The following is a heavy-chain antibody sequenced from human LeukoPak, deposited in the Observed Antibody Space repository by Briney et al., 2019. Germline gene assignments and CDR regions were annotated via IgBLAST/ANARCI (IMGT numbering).Heavy chain of an antibody. Sequence: GASVKVSCKGSGYTFTDYAVHWVRQARGQGLEWMAWINTGNGDTKYSQKFQGRVTITRDTSASKAYMELSSLGSEDTPVYYCASGRGIEWAVFDYGAREPWSPSP. D-gene: IGHD6-13*01. J-gene: IGHJ4*02. CDR1: GYTFTDYA. CDR2: INTGNGDT. V-gene: IGHV1-3*04. CDR3: ASGRGIEWAVFDY.